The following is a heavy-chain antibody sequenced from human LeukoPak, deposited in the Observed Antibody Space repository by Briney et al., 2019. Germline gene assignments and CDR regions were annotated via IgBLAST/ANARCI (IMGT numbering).Heavy chain of an antibody. V-gene: IGHV1-2*02. D-gene: IGHD3-9*01. CDR2: INPNSGGT. CDR3: ARDGIYDILTGYYPYYYYGMDV. J-gene: IGHJ6*02. Sequence: ASVKVSCKASGYTFTGYYMHWVRQAPGQGLEWMGWINPNSGGTNYAQRLQGRVTMTTDTSTSTAYMELRSLRSDDTAVYYCARDGIYDILTGYYPYYYYGMDVWGQGTTVTVSS. CDR1: GYTFTGYY.